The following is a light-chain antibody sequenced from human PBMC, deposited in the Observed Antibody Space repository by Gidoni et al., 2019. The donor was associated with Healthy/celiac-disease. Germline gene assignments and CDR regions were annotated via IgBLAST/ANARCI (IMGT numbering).Light chain of an antibody. CDR2: GSS. Sequence: EIVLTQSPGTLSLSPGERATLSCRTSQSVSSSYLAWYQQKPGQAPRLLIYGSSSRATGSPDRFSGSGSGTGFTLTISRLEPEDLAVYYCQQYGSSPYTFGQETKLEIK. CDR1: QSVSSSY. V-gene: IGKV3-20*01. J-gene: IGKJ2*01. CDR3: QQYGSSPYT.